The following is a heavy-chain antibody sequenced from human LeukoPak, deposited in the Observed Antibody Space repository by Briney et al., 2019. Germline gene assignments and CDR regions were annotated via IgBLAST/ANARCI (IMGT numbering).Heavy chain of an antibody. CDR3: ARLGGQQQLVLTSYYGMDV. CDR1: GGSISSYY. V-gene: IGHV4-59*01. J-gene: IGHJ6*02. D-gene: IGHD6-13*01. CDR2: IYYSGNT. Sequence: PSETLSLTRTVSGGSISSYYWNWIRQPPGKGLEWSGYIYYSGNTNYNPSLKSRVTISVDTSKNQFSLKLNSVTAADTAVYYCARLGGQQQLVLTSYYGMDVWGQGTTVTVSS.